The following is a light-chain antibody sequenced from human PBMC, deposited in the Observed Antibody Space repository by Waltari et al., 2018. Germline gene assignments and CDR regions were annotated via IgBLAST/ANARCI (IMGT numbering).Light chain of an antibody. CDR1: QYVAAW. V-gene: IGKV1-5*03. CDR3: QQHHTYLRT. J-gene: IGKJ1*01. Sequence: DIQMTQTPSALSASLGDRVTIPCRASQYVAAWVAWYQQKPGQAPKLLLSKASYVDSGVPSRFSGTGADTEFSLTISSLQPDDAATYYCQQHHTYLRTFGQGTKVEVK. CDR2: KAS.